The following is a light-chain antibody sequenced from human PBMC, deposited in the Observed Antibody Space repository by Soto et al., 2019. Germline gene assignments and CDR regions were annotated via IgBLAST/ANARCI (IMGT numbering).Light chain of an antibody. V-gene: IGLV2-23*02. CDR1: SSDVGSYNY. J-gene: IGLJ1*01. Sequence: QSVLTQPASLSGSPGQSITISCTGTSSDVGSYNYVSWYQQHPGKAPKLMICEVSKRPSGVSNRFSGSKSGNTASLTISGLQAEDEADYYCCSYAGSSTVFGTGTKVTVL. CDR3: CSYAGSSTV. CDR2: EVS.